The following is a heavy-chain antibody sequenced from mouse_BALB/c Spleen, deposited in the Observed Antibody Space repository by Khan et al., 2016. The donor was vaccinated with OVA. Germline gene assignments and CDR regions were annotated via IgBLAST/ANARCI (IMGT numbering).Heavy chain of an antibody. J-gene: IGHJ3*01. D-gene: IGHD2-1*01. CDR3: ARGYYAPAWFAY. V-gene: IGHV1-7*01. Sequence: QVQLKQSGAELAKPGASVKMSCKASGYTFTSYWMHWVKQRPGQGLEWIGYINPSTGYTEYNQKFKDKATLTADKSSSTAYMQLSSLTSEDSAVYYCARGYYAPAWFAYWGQGTLVTVSA. CDR1: GYTFTSYW. CDR2: INPSTGYT.